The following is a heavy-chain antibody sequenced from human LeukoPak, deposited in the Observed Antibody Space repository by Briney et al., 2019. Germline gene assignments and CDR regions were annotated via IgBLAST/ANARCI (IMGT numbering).Heavy chain of an antibody. CDR1: GGSISSSSYY. V-gene: IGHV4-39*02. CDR2: IYYSGST. D-gene: IGHD3-10*01. Sequence: SETLSLTCTVSGGSISSSSYYWGWIRQPPRKGLEWIGSIYYSGSTYYNPSLKSRVTISVDTSKNQFSLKLSSVTAADTAVYYCAREVYYYGSGSAFYWGQGTLVTVSS. J-gene: IGHJ4*02. CDR3: AREVYYYGSGSAFY.